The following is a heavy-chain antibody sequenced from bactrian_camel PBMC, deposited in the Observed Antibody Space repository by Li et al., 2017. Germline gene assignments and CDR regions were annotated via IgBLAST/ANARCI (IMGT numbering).Heavy chain of an antibody. Sequence: QVQLVESGGGSVQAGGSLTLSCAASGNSWSQYYCMGWFRQAPGKERELVASFNSDDGHTEYADFVKGRFTISRDNAKNTLYLQLNSLKPEDTAMYYCTKCPLRGSYTDTFKYRGQGTQVTVS. CDR3: TKCPLRGSYTDTFKY. V-gene: IGHV3S63*01. D-gene: IGHD2*01. CDR1: GNSWSQYYC. J-gene: IGHJ4*01. CDR2: FNSDDGHT.